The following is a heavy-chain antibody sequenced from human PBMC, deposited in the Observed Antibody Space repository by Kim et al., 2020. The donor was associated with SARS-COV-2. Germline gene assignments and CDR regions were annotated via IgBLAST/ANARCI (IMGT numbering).Heavy chain of an antibody. CDR1: DGTVTGHF. CDR3: ARMCGECEGASFDV. J-gene: IGHJ3*01. Sequence: SETLSLTCAVFDGTVTGHFWSWVRQSPQRGLEWVEEVSESGTTNSNPSLKSRVRTSVDTSRNQFSLKLTSVTAADTAIYYCARMCGECEGASFDVWGQGTAVTVS. V-gene: IGHV4-34*01. CDR2: VSESGTT. D-gene: IGHD2-21*01.